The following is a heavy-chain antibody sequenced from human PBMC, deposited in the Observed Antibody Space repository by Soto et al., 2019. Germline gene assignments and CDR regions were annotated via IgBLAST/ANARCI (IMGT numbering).Heavy chain of an antibody. CDR2: IDPSDSYT. CDR3: ARTSMQSRGYSYGHGGMDV. Sequence: GESLKISCKGSRYSFTSYWIGWVRQMPGKGLEWMGRIDPSDSYTNYSPSFQGHVTISADKSISTAYLQWSSLKASDTAMYYCARTSMQSRGYSYGHGGMDVWGQGTTVTVSS. CDR1: RYSFTSYW. J-gene: IGHJ6*01. V-gene: IGHV5-10-1*01. D-gene: IGHD5-18*01.